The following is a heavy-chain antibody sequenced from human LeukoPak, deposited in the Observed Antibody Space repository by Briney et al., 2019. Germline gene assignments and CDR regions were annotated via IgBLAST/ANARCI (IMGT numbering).Heavy chain of an antibody. J-gene: IGHJ4*02. Sequence: GGSLRLSCAASGFTFSNAWMRWVRQAPGKGLEGVGRIKSKTDGGTTDYAAPVKGRFTISRDDSKNTLYLQMNSLKTEDTAVYYCTTPNPYYDFWSGYFLWGQGTLVTVSS. CDR2: IKSKTDGGTT. V-gene: IGHV3-15*01. CDR1: GFTFSNAW. D-gene: IGHD3-3*01. CDR3: TTPNPYYDFWSGYFL.